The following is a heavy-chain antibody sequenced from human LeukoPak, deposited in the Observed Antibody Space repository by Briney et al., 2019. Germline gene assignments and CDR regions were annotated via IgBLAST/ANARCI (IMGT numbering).Heavy chain of an antibody. CDR3: ARDLLNFVVVPYYYYGMDV. V-gene: IGHV3-33*01. Sequence: GGSLRLSCAASGFTFSSYGMPWVRQAPGKGLEWVAVIWYDGSNKYYADSVKGRFTISRDNSKNTLYLQMNSLRAEDTAVYYCARDLLNFVVVPYYYYGMDVWGQGTTVTVSS. J-gene: IGHJ6*02. CDR1: GFTFSSYG. CDR2: IWYDGSNK. D-gene: IGHD2-2*01.